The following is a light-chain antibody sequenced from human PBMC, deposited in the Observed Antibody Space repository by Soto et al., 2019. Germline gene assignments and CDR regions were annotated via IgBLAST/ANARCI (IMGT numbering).Light chain of an antibody. J-gene: IGKJ4*01. Sequence: IQLTQSPSSLSASVGDRVSITCRASQGISSYLAWYQQRPGEAPKLLIYTASTLQSGVPSRFSGRGSGTDFTPIISSLQPEDLATYYCQQLYGYPSTFGGGTKIEIK. CDR1: QGISSY. V-gene: IGKV1-9*01. CDR3: QQLYGYPST. CDR2: TAS.